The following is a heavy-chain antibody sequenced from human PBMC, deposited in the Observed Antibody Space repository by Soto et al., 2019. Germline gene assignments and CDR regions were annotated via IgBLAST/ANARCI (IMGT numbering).Heavy chain of an antibody. D-gene: IGHD2-2*01. J-gene: IGHJ4*02. CDR3: AKYDIVVVPAAMGPFDY. Sequence: EVQLLESGGGLVQPGGSLRLSCAASGFTFSSYAMNWVRQAPGKGLEWVSAISGSGGSTYYADSVKGRFTISRDNSKNTLYLQMNSLRAEDTAVYYCAKYDIVVVPAAMGPFDYWGPGTLVTVSS. CDR1: GFTFSSYA. V-gene: IGHV3-23*01. CDR2: ISGSGGST.